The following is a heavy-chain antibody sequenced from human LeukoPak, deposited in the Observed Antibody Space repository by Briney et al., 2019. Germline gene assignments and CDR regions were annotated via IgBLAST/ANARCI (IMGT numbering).Heavy chain of an antibody. CDR2: MNPNSGNT. J-gene: IGHJ5*02. D-gene: IGHD3-22*01. CDR1: GYTFTSYD. V-gene: IGHV1-8*01. CDR3: ARHRGMIVFDP. Sequence: ASVKVSCKASGYTFTSYDINWVRQATGQGLEWMGWMNPNSGNTGYAQKFQGRVTMTRNTSTSTSYMELSSLRSEDTAVYYCARHRGMIVFDPWGQGTLVTVSS.